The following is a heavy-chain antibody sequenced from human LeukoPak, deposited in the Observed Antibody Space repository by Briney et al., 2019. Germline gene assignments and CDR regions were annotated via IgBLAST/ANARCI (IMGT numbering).Heavy chain of an antibody. CDR1: GFTFSSFE. D-gene: IGHD3-9*01. J-gene: IGHJ5*02. CDR2: ISSTGSTI. Sequence: PGGSLRLSCAASGFTFSSFEMNWVRQAPGKGLEWVSYISSTGSTIYYADSVKGRFTISRDNAKDSLYLQMNSLRAEDTALYYCARNTIFHPWGQGTLVTVSS. V-gene: IGHV3-48*03. CDR3: ARNTIFHP.